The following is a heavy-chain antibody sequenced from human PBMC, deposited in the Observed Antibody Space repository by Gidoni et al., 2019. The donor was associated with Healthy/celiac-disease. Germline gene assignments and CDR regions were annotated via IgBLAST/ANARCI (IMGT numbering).Heavy chain of an antibody. J-gene: IGHJ3*02. CDR2: IYYSGST. Sequence: QVQLQESGPGLVKPSQTLSLTCTVSGGPIRSGGYYWSWIRQHPGKGLEWIGSIYYSGSTYYNPSLKSRVTISVDTSKNQFSLKLSSVTAADTAVYYCARKMEGPQAGEDDAFDIWGQGTMVTVSS. V-gene: IGHV4-31*03. CDR3: ARKMEGPQAGEDDAFDI. D-gene: IGHD3-16*01. CDR1: GGPIRSGGYY.